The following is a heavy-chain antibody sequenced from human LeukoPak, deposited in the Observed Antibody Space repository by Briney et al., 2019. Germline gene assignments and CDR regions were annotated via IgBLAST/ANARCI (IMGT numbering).Heavy chain of an antibody. J-gene: IGHJ4*02. V-gene: IGHV3-23*01. CDR2: ISGSGDNT. D-gene: IGHD3-10*01. CDR3: AKDRGIISDY. Sequence: PGGSLRLSCAASGFTFSRYGMSWVRQAPGKGLEWVSSISGSGDNTYYADSVKGRFTISRDNSKNTLYLQMNSLRAEDTAVYYCAKDRGIISDYWGQGTLVTVSS. CDR1: GFTFSRYG.